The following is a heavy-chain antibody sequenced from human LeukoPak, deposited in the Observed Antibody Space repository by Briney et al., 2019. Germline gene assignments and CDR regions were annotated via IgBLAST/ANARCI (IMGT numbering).Heavy chain of an antibody. CDR1: GFTFSDYY. V-gene: IGHV3-11*01. CDR3: ARLGAKYYYDSSGHFDY. Sequence: GGSQRLSCAASGFTFSDYYMSWIRQAPGKGLEWVSYISSSGSTIYYADSVKGRFTISRDNAKNSLYLQMNSLRAEDTAVYYCARLGAKYYYDSSGHFDYWGQGTLVTVSS. CDR2: ISSSGSTI. D-gene: IGHD3-22*01. J-gene: IGHJ4*02.